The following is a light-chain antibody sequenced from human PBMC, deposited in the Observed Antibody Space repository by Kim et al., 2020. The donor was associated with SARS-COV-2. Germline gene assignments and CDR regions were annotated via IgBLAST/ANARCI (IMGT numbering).Light chain of an antibody. CDR1: NSNIGSNS. CDR2: SDK. Sequence: ELTQPTSASGTPGQRVSISCSGSNSNIGSNSINWYQQLPGTAPKLLIYSDKQRPSGVPDRFSSSKSGTSASLAISGLQSEDEADYYCAAWDDSLNGPVFGGGTQLTVL. CDR3: AAWDDSLNGPV. V-gene: IGLV1-44*01. J-gene: IGLJ3*02.